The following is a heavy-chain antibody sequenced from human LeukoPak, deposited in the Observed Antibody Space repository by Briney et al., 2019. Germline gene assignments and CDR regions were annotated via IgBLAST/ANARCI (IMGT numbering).Heavy chain of an antibody. Sequence: PGRSLRLSCAASGFTFDDYAMHWVRQAPGKGLEWVSGIGWNSGSIGYADSVKGRFTISRDNAKNSLYLQMNSLRAEDMALYYCAKDTQLWFGELLPPTFDYWGQGTLVTASS. CDR3: AKDTQLWFGELLPPTFDY. CDR1: GFTFDDYA. J-gene: IGHJ4*02. V-gene: IGHV3-9*03. D-gene: IGHD3-10*01. CDR2: IGWNSGSI.